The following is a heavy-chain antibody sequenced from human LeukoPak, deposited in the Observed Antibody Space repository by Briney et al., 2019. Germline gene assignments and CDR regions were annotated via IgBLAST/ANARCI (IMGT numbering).Heavy chain of an antibody. CDR1: GFTFSSYW. Sequence: GGSLRFSCAASGFTFSSYWMSWVRQAPGKGLEWVANIKQDGSEKYYVDSVKGRFTISRDNAKNSLYLQMNSLRAEDTAVYYCSRIWSMTASPDAFDIWGQGTMVTVSS. J-gene: IGHJ3*02. D-gene: IGHD2-21*02. CDR3: SRIWSMTASPDAFDI. V-gene: IGHV3-7*01. CDR2: IKQDGSEK.